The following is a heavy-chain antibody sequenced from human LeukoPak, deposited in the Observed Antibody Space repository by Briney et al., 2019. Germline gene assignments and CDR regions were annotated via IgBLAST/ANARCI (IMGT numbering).Heavy chain of an antibody. V-gene: IGHV3-30*02. J-gene: IGHJ4*02. D-gene: IGHD6-25*01. CDR3: VKDRRPNSYSSGWLDY. CDR1: GFIFSSYG. CDR2: IRYDGSKK. Sequence: GGSLRLSCAASGFIFSSYGMHWVRQAPGKGLEWVAFIRYDGSKKYYADSVKGRFTISRDNSKNTLYLQMNSLRAEDTAVYYCVKDRRPNSYSSGWLDYWGQGTLITVSS.